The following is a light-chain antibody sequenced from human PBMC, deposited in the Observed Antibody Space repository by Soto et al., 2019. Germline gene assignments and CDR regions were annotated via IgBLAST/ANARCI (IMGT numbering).Light chain of an antibody. CDR2: SAS. CDR3: QQYYRYPWM. V-gene: IGKV1-16*01. J-gene: IGKJ1*01. CDR1: QGISTY. Sequence: DIQMTQSPSSLSASVGDRVTIACRASQGISTYLGWYQQKPGKVPKSLIYSASNLQSGVPSRFSASGSGTEFTLTITDMQPDDFATYYCQQYYRYPWMFGQGTKVDLK.